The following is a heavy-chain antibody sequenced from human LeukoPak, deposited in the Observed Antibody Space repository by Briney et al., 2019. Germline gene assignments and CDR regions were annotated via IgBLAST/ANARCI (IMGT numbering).Heavy chain of an antibody. D-gene: IGHD6-13*01. CDR2: INHSGST. J-gene: IGHJ4*02. CDR3: ARVIAAAGLYYFDY. CDR1: GGSFSGYY. Sequence: SETLSLTCAVYGGSFSGYYWSWIRRPPGKGLEWIGEINHSGSTNYNPSLKSRVTISVDTSKYQFSLKLSSVTAADTAVYYCARVIAAAGLYYFDYWGQGTLVTVSS. V-gene: IGHV4-34*01.